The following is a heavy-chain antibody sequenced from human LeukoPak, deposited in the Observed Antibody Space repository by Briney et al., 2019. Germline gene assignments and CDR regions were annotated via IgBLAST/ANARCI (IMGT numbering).Heavy chain of an antibody. CDR1: GFTFNRYN. CDR3: ATLPYYYDSSGSYYFDY. J-gene: IGHJ4*02. V-gene: IGHV3-30*02. CDR2: IRYDGSNK. D-gene: IGHD3-22*01. Sequence: PGGSLRLSCAASGFTFNRYNMNWVRRAPGKGLEWVAFIRYDGSNKYYADSVKGRFTISRDNSKNTLYLQMNSLRVEDTAVYYCATLPYYYDSSGSYYFDYWGQGTLVTVSS.